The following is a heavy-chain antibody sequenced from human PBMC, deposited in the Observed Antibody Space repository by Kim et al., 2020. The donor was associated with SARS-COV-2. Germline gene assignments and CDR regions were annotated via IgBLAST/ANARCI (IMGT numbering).Heavy chain of an antibody. Sequence: YAQKFQGRVTVTRDTSISTAYMELSRLRSDDTAVYYCARAKSGWSREIDYWGQGTLVTVSS. CDR3: ARAKSGWSREIDY. J-gene: IGHJ4*02. V-gene: IGHV1-2*02. D-gene: IGHD6-19*01.